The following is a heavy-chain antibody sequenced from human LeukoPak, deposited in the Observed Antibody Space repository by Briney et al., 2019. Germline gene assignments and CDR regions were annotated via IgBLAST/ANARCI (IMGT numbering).Heavy chain of an antibody. CDR2: INPSGGST. D-gene: IGHD3-10*01. CDR3: ATIYGLRTYNWFDP. CDR1: GYTLTELS. Sequence: ASVKVFCKVSGYTLTELSMHWVRQAPGKGLEWMGIINPSGGSTSYAQKFQGRVTMTRDTSTSTVYMELSSLRSEDTAVYYCATIYGLRTYNWFDPWGQGTLVTVSS. J-gene: IGHJ5*02. V-gene: IGHV1-46*01.